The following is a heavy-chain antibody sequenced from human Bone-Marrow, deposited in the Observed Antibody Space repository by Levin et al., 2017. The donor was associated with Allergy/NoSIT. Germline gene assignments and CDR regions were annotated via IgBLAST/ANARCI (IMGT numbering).Heavy chain of an antibody. CDR3: AKVGVWRQPRNAFDI. CDR1: GFTFSSYA. D-gene: IGHD1-1*01. Sequence: LSLTCAASGFTFSSYAMSWVRQAPGKGLEWVSAISGSGGSTYYADSVKGRFTISRDNSKNTLYLQMNSLRAEDTAVYYCAKVGVWRQPRNAFDIWGQGTMVTVSS. CDR2: ISGSGGST. V-gene: IGHV3-23*01. J-gene: IGHJ3*02.